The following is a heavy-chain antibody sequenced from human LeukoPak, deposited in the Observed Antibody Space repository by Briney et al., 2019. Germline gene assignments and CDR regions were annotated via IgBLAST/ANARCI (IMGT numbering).Heavy chain of an antibody. CDR1: GFTFSSYS. CDR2: ISSGSSYI. Sequence: PGGSLRLSCAASGFTFSSYSMNWVRQAPGKGLEWVSSISSGSSYIYYADSVRGRFTISRDNAKNSLYLQMNSLRAEDTAVYYCARQRRYCSGDNCYQRTFDYWGQGTLVTVSS. D-gene: IGHD2-15*01. CDR3: ARQRRYCSGDNCYQRTFDY. V-gene: IGHV3-21*01. J-gene: IGHJ4*02.